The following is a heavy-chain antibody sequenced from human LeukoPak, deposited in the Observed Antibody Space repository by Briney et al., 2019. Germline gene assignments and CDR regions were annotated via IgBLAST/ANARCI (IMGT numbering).Heavy chain of an antibody. J-gene: IGHJ5*02. D-gene: IGHD5-24*01. CDR2: IIPIFGTA. V-gene: IGHV1-69*13. Sequence: SVKVSCKASGGTFSSYAISWVRQAPGQGLEWMGGIIPIFGTANYAQKFQGRVTITADESTSTAYMELSSLRSKDTAVYYCARDRDGYNHNWFDPWGQGTLVTVSS. CDR3: ARDRDGYNHNWFDP. CDR1: GGTFSSYA.